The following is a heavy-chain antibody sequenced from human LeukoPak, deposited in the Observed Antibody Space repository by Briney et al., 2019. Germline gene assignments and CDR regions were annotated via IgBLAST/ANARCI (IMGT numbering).Heavy chain of an antibody. CDR1: GGSISSSSYY. D-gene: IGHD4-17*01. J-gene: IGHJ6*03. CDR2: IYTSGST. V-gene: IGHV4-61*02. CDR3: ARDNPTVTTYDDYYYYYMDV. Sequence: SETLSLTCTVSGGSISSSSYYWSWIRQPAGKGLEWIGRIYTSGSTNYNPSLKSRVTMSVDTSKNQFSLKLSSVTAADTAVYYCARDNPTVTTYDDYYYYYMDVWGKGTTVTVSS.